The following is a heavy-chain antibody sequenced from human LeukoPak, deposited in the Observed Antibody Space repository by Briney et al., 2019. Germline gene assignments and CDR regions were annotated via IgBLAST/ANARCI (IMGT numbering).Heavy chain of an antibody. CDR3: ARDRRYHYDSSGSSPFDY. V-gene: IGHV4-38-2*02. J-gene: IGHJ4*02. CDR1: GYSISSGYY. Sequence: SETLSLTCAVSGYSISSGYYWGWIRQPPGKGLEWIGSIYHSGSTYYNPSLKSRVTISVDTSKNQFSLKLSSVTAADTAVYYCARDRRYHYDSSGSSPFDYWGQGTLVTVSS. CDR2: IYHSGST. D-gene: IGHD3-22*01.